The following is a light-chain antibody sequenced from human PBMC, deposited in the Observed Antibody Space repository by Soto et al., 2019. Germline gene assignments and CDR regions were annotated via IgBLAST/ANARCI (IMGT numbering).Light chain of an antibody. J-gene: IGKJ2*01. CDR2: AAS. CDR1: QSTRSS. CDR3: QQSYSTPYT. V-gene: IGKV1-39*01. Sequence: DTPMTQSPSSLSASVGDRVTITSRASQSTRSSLNWYQQKPGKAPKLLIYAASSLQSGVPSRFSGSGSGTDFTLTISSLQPEDFATYYCQQSYSTPYTFGQGTKLVIK.